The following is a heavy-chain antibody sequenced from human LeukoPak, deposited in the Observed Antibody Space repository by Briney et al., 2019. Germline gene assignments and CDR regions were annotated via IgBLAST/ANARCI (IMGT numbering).Heavy chain of an antibody. D-gene: IGHD2-8*01. CDR1: GYTFTSYD. Sequence: ASVKVSCKASGYTFTSYDINWVRQATGQGLEWMGWMNPNSGNTGYAQKFQGRVTMTRNTSISTAYMELSSLRSEDTAVYYCARGPYCTNGVCSRSFDYWGQGTLVTVSS. CDR3: ARGPYCTNGVCSRSFDY. CDR2: MNPNSGNT. V-gene: IGHV1-8*01. J-gene: IGHJ4*02.